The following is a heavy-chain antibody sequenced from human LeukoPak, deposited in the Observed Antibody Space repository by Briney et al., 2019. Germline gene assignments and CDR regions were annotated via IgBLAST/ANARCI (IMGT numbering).Heavy chain of an antibody. J-gene: IGHJ4*02. Sequence: GGSLRLSCAASGFPFGGYGVHWAPRATGKGLEGGAAISYERSNAYYADSVKGRFTTPRNNSKNTLYLQMNSLRAEDTAVYYGAKDPYSGTYTIDHWGQGTPVTVSA. CDR2: ISYERSNA. V-gene: IGHV3-30*18. CDR1: GFPFGGYG. CDR3: AKDPYSGTYTIDH. D-gene: IGHD1-26*01.